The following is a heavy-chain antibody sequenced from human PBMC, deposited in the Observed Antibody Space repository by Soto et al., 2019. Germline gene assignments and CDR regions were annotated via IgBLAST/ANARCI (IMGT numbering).Heavy chain of an antibody. V-gene: IGHV3-21*01. J-gene: IGHJ5*02. CDR2: ISSSSSYI. D-gene: IGHD4-17*01. CDR1: GFTFSRYN. CDR3: ARDGTTVTPDNWFDP. Sequence: EVQLVESGGGLVKPGGSLRLSCAASGFTFSRYNMNWVRQAPGKGLEWVSSISSSSSYIYYADSVKGRFTISRDNAKNSLYLQMNSLRAEDTAVYYCARDGTTVTPDNWFDPWGQGTLVTVSS.